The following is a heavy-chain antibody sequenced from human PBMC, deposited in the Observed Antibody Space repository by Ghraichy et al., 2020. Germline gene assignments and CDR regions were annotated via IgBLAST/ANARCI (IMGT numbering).Heavy chain of an antibody. CDR1: GFTFSGSA. Sequence: GGSLRLSCAASGFTFSGSAMHWVRQASGKGLEWVGRIRSKANSYATAYAASVKGRFTISRDDSKNTAYLQMNSLKTEDTAVYYCTSQKESMDVWGQGTTVTVSS. CDR2: IRSKANSYAT. J-gene: IGHJ6*02. CDR3: TSQKESMDV. V-gene: IGHV3-73*01.